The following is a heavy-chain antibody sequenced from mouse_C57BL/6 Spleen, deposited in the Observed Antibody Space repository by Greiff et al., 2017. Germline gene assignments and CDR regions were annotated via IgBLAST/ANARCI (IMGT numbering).Heavy chain of an antibody. CDR2: IYPGSGNT. D-gene: IGHD1-1*01. V-gene: IGHV1-76*01. J-gene: IGHJ4*01. CDR1: GYTFTDYY. Sequence: QVQLQQSGAELVRPGASVKLSCKASGYTFTDYYINWVKQRPGQGLEWIARIYPGSGNTYYNEKFKGKATLTAEKSSSTAYMQLSSLTSEDSAVYFCARGGSYYYGSSYRDYYAMDYWGQGTSVTVSS. CDR3: ARGGSYYYGSSYRDYYAMDY.